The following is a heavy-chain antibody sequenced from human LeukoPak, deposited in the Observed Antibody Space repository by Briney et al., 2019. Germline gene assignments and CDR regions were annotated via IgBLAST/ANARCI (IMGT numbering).Heavy chain of an antibody. J-gene: IGHJ5*02. CDR1: GGSISSYY. CDR3: ARSPSGSSSRWFDA. CDR2: IYYSGST. D-gene: IGHD1-26*01. Sequence: SETLSLTCTVSGGSISSYYWSWIRQPPGKGLEWIGYIYYSGSTYYNPSLKSRVTISVHTSKNQFSLKLSSVTAADTAVYYCARSPSGSSSRWFDAWGQGTLVTVSS. V-gene: IGHV4-59*01.